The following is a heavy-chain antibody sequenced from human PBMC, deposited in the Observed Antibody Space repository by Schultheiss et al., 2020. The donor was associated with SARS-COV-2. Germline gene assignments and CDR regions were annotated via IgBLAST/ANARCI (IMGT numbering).Heavy chain of an antibody. D-gene: IGHD5-24*01. CDR3: ARAKMEMATIGSAFDI. J-gene: IGHJ3*02. Sequence: GGSLRLSCAASGFTFDDYAMHWVRQAPGKGLEWVSVIYSGGSTYYADSVKGRFTISRDNSKNTLYLQMNSLRAEDTAVYYCARAKMEMATIGSAFDIWGQGTMVTVSS. V-gene: IGHV3-66*01. CDR1: GFTFDDYA. CDR2: IYSGGST.